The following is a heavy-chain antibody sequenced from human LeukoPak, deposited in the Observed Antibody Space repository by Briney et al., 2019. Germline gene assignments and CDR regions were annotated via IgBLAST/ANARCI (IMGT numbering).Heavy chain of an antibody. V-gene: IGHV3-11*01. D-gene: IGHD5-18*01. Sequence: GGSLRFSCAASGLTFSDYYINWIRQAPGKGLEWVSYTSNDGRTTFYADSVKGRFTVSRDNAKKSMYLQMNSLRAEDTAVYYCAGGVDTTPFWGQGTLVTVSS. J-gene: IGHJ4*02. CDR2: TSNDGRTT. CDR1: GLTFSDYY. CDR3: AGGVDTTPF.